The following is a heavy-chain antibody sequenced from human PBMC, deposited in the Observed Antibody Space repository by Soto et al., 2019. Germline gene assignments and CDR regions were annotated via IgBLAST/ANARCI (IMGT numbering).Heavy chain of an antibody. V-gene: IGHV4-4*02. Sequence: PSDTLSLTCAVSSGSISISNWWSWVRQPPGKGLEWIGEIYHSGSTNYNPSLKSRVTISVDKSKNQFSLKLSSVTAADTAVYYCARAYSGYDFFDYWGQGTLVTVSS. CDR3: ARAYSGYDFFDY. J-gene: IGHJ4*02. CDR2: IYHSGST. D-gene: IGHD5-12*01. CDR1: SGSISISNW.